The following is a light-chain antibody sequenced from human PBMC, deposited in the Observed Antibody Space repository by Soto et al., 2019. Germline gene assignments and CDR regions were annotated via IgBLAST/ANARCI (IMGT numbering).Light chain of an antibody. CDR2: EVS. CDR3: MQGTHWPWT. Sequence: DVVMTQSPLSLPVTLGQPASISCRSSQSRIHSDGNTYLSWFQQRPGQSLRRLIYEVSDRDSGVPDRFTGSGSGTDFTLKISRVEAEDVGVYYCMQGTHWPWTFGQGTEVEIK. V-gene: IGKV2-30*02. J-gene: IGKJ1*01. CDR1: QSRIHSDGNTY.